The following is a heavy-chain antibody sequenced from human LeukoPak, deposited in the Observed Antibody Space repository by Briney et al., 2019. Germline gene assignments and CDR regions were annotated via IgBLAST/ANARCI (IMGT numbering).Heavy chain of an antibody. CDR2: ISGSGSST. J-gene: IGHJ4*02. Sequence: PGGSLRLSCAASGFTFSNYAMNWVRQAPGKGLEWVSGISGSGSSTYYADSVKGRFTISRDNSENTLYLQMNSLRAEDTATYYCAKDHSTVPYYFDYWGQGTLVTVSS. D-gene: IGHD5/OR15-5a*01. CDR1: GFTFSNYA. V-gene: IGHV3-23*01. CDR3: AKDHSTVPYYFDY.